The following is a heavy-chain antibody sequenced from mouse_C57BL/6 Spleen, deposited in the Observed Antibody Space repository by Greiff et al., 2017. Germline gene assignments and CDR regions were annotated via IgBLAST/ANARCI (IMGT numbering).Heavy chain of an antibody. CDR1: GFTFNTYA. V-gene: IGHV10-3*01. D-gene: IGHD1-1*01. CDR3: VRGNGSSYYWYFDV. J-gene: IGHJ1*03. CDR2: IRSKISNYAT. Sequence: EVQGVESGGGLVQPKGSLKLSCAASGFTFNTYAMHWVRPAPGKGLEWVARIRSKISNYATYYADSVKDRFTISRDDSQSMLYLQMNNLKTEDTARYYCVRGNGSSYYWYFDVWGTGTTVTVSS.